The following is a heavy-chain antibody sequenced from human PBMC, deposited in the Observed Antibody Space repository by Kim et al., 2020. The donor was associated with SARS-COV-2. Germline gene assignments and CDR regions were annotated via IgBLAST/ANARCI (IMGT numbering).Heavy chain of an antibody. Sequence: ASVKVSCKASGYTFTNYDINWVRQATGQGLEWMGWMNPNSGNTGYAQKFQGRVTMTRDTSISTAYMELSSLRSEDTAVYYCARMDIKESLQGGANWFDPWGQGTLVTVSS. CDR3: ARMDIKESLQGGANWFDP. D-gene: IGHD3-10*01. J-gene: IGHJ5*02. V-gene: IGHV1-8*01. CDR1: GYTFTNYD. CDR2: MNPNSGNT.